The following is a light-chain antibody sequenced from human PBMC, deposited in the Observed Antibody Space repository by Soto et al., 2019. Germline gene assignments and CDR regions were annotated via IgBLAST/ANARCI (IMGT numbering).Light chain of an antibody. Sequence: DIQMTQSPSSLSASVGDRVTITCRASQSIRSYLNWYQQKPGKAHTLLIYAASSLQSGVPSRFSGSGSGTDFTLTISSLQPEDFATYYCQQSYSTPPTTFGQGTKVEIK. CDR3: QQSYSTPPTT. J-gene: IGKJ1*01. CDR1: QSIRSY. CDR2: AAS. V-gene: IGKV1-39*01.